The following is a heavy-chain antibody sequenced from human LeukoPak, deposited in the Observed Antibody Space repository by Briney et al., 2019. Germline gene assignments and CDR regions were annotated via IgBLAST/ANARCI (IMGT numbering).Heavy chain of an antibody. CDR1: GYTFTSYG. J-gene: IGHJ5*02. Sequence: SVKVSSKASGYTFTSYGISWVRQARGQRLEWIGWIVVGSGNTNYAQKFQERVTITTDMTTSTAYMELSSLRSEDTAVYYCAALSNLASYSNSLGPWGQGTLVTVSS. CDR3: AALSNLASYSNSLGP. D-gene: IGHD4-11*01. V-gene: IGHV1-58*02. CDR2: IVVGSGNT.